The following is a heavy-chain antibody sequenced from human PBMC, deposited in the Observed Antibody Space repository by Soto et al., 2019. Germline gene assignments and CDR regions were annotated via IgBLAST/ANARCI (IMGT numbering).Heavy chain of an antibody. Sequence: QVPLVESGGGVVQPGRSLRLSCAASGFTFSSYAMHWVRQAPGKGLEWVAVISYDGSNKYYADSVKGRFTISRDNSKNTLYLQMNSLRAEDTAVYYCARDRTTVVTPGYYYGMDVWGQGTTVTVSS. CDR3: ARDRTTVVTPGYYYGMDV. D-gene: IGHD4-17*01. CDR1: GFTFSSYA. V-gene: IGHV3-30-3*01. CDR2: ISYDGSNK. J-gene: IGHJ6*02.